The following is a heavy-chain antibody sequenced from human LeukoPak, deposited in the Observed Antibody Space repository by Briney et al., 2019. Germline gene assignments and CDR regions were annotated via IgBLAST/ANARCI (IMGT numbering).Heavy chain of an antibody. D-gene: IGHD2-15*01. Sequence: SETLSLTCTVSGGSISSYYWSWIRQPPGKGLEWIGYIYYSGSTNYNPSLKSRVTISVDTSKNQFSLKLSSVTAADTAVYYCARGMPYRGGYCSGGSCSRNWFDPWGQGTLVTVSS. J-gene: IGHJ5*02. V-gene: IGHV4-59*01. CDR2: IYYSGST. CDR3: ARGMPYRGGYCSGGSCSRNWFDP. CDR1: GGSISSYY.